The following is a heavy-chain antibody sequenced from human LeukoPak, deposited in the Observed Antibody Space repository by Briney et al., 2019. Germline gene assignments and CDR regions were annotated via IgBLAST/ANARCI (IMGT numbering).Heavy chain of an antibody. CDR2: ISSSSSYI. Sequence: GGSLRLSCAASGFTVSSNYMSWVRQAPGKGLEWVSSISSSSSYIYYADSVKGRFTISRDNAKNSLYLQMNSLRAEDTAVYYCAREDEYTMVRDFDYWGQGTLVTVSS. CDR1: GFTVSSNY. V-gene: IGHV3-21*01. CDR3: AREDEYTMVRDFDY. J-gene: IGHJ4*02. D-gene: IGHD3-10*01.